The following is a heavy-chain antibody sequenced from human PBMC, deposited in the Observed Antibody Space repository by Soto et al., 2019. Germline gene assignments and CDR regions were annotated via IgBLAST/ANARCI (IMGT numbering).Heavy chain of an antibody. V-gene: IGHV1-69*13. CDR1: GGTFSSYA. Sequence: SVKVSCKASGGTFSSYAISWVRQAPGQGLEWMGGIIPIFGTANYAQKFQGRVTITADESTSTAYMELSSLRSEDTAVYYCAKDYSNYVAAFYYYGMDVWGQGTTVTVSS. D-gene: IGHD4-4*01. J-gene: IGHJ6*02. CDR3: AKDYSNYVAAFYYYGMDV. CDR2: IIPIFGTA.